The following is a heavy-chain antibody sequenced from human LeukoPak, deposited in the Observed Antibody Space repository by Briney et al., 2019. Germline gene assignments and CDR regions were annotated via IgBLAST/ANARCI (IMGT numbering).Heavy chain of an antibody. Sequence: PSETLSLTCTVSGGSISSSSYYWGWIRQPPGKGLEWIGSIYYSGSTYYNPSLKSRVTISVDTSKNQFSLKLSSVTAADTAVYYCARDIVVVVAARAYYYGMDVWGQGTTVTVSS. CDR2: IYYSGST. CDR3: ARDIVVVVAARAYYYGMDV. CDR1: GGSISSSSYY. D-gene: IGHD2-15*01. V-gene: IGHV4-39*07. J-gene: IGHJ6*02.